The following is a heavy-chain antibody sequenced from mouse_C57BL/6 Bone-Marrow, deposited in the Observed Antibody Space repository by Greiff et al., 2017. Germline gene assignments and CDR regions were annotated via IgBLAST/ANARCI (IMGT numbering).Heavy chain of an antibody. V-gene: IGHV5-17*01. CDR3: ARTPFITTVLDY. Sequence: EVKLEESGGGLVKPGGSLKLSCAASGFTFSDYGMHWVRQAPEKGLEWVAYISSGSSTIYYADTVKGRFTISRDNAKNTLFLQMTSLRSEDTAMYYCARTPFITTVLDYWGQGTTLTVSS. CDR2: ISSGSSTI. CDR1: GFTFSDYG. D-gene: IGHD1-1*01. J-gene: IGHJ2*01.